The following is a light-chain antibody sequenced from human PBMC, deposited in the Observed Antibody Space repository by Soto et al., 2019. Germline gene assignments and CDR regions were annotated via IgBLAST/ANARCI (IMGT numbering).Light chain of an antibody. Sequence: EIVMTQSPATLSVSPGERANLSCRASQSVNRNLAWYRQKPGQSPRLLISDASTRATGVPARFSGSGSEKEVNHSICCRQSEDSGIYYCQQYNFWHPLPFDGGTKVEIK. CDR3: QQYNFWHPLP. CDR1: QSVNRN. CDR2: DAS. J-gene: IGKJ4*01. V-gene: IGKV3-15*01.